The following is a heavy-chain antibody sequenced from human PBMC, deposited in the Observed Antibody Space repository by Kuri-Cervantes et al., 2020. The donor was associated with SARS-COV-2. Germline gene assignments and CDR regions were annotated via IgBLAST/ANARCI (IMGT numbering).Heavy chain of an antibody. Sequence: LRLSCTVSGGSISSGDYYWSWIRQPPGKGLEWIGYIYYSGSTYYNPSLKSRVTISVDTSKNQFSLKLSSVTAADTAVYYCQRASYCGGDCYSDAFDIWGQGTMVTVSS. CDR3: QRASYCGGDCYSDAFDI. CDR2: IYYSGST. J-gene: IGHJ3*02. CDR1: GGSISSGDYY. V-gene: IGHV4-30-4*03. D-gene: IGHD2-21*01.